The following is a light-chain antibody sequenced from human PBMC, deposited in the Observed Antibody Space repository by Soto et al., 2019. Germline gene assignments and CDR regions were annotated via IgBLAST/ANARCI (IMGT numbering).Light chain of an antibody. V-gene: IGLV2-14*01. CDR2: EVS. CDR1: SSDVGGYNY. Sequence: QSALTQPASVSGSPGQWITISCTGTSSDVGGYNYVSWYQQHPGTAPKLMIYEVSNRPSGVSNRFSGSKSGNTASLTISGLQAEEEADYCCSSYTSSSTRVFGGGTKLTVL. CDR3: SSYTSSSTRV. J-gene: IGLJ3*02.